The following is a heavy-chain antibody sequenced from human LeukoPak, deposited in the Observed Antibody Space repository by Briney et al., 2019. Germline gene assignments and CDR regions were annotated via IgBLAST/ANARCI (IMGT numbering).Heavy chain of an antibody. Sequence: GRSLRLSCAASGFTFSNFAMNWVRQAPGKGLEWVAFISYDGSIKSYADPVKGRFAVSRDNSKNTLYLQMNSLRPEDTAFYYCAKSYDNGWYVCDYWGQGTLVTVSS. J-gene: IGHJ4*02. CDR3: AKSYDNGWYVCDY. CDR2: ISYDGSIK. D-gene: IGHD6-19*01. V-gene: IGHV3-30*09. CDR1: GFTFSNFA.